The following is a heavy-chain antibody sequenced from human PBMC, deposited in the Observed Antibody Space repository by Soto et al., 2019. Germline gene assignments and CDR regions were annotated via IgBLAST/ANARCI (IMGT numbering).Heavy chain of an antibody. Sequence: GGSLRLSCAASGFTFSDYYMSWIRQAPGKGLEWVSYISSSSSYTNYADSVKGRFTISRDNAKNSLYLQMNSLRAEDSAVYYCARVLDGGDAFDIWGQGTMVTVSS. CDR1: GFTFSDYY. D-gene: IGHD3-16*01. J-gene: IGHJ3*02. CDR3: ARVLDGGDAFDI. CDR2: ISSSSSYT. V-gene: IGHV3-11*06.